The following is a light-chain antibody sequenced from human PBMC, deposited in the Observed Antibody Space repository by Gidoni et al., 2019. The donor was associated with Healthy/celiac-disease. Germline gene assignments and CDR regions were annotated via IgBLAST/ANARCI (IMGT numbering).Light chain of an antibody. CDR3: QQYGSSPYT. CDR1: QRVSSSY. Sequence: LTQSPGTMPSSPGERATLSCRASQRVSSSYLAWHQQTPRQAPMLLIYGSSSTSTGLPDRFSGSASGTVFTITISRLEPDDFAVYYWQQYGSSPYTFXQXTKLEIK. V-gene: IGKV3-20*01. J-gene: IGKJ2*01. CDR2: GSS.